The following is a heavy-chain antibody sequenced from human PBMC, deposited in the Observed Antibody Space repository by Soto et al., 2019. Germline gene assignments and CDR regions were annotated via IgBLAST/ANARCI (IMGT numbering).Heavy chain of an antibody. V-gene: IGHV3-64D*08. Sequence: EVQLVESGGGLVQPGGSLRLSCSASGFTLSGRSMHWVRQAPGKGLEYVSGVSPDGNNEYYTVSVKGRFTISRDNSKNTLHLHMRSLRPEDTAVFYCARGFYGLDVWGQGTTVTVSS. CDR3: ARGFYGLDV. J-gene: IGHJ6*02. CDR1: GFTLSGRS. CDR2: VSPDGNNE.